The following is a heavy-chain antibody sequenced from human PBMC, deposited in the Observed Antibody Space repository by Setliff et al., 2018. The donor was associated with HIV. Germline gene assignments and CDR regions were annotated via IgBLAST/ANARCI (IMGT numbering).Heavy chain of an antibody. D-gene: IGHD2-21*01. Sequence: PSETLSLTCTVSGDSLSSSYWSWIRQTPGKGLEWIGYINSRGTTKYNPSLKSRVNISVDTSKNQFSLRLNSLTAADAAVYFCARQILWQQISYNWFDPWGQGILVTVSS. CDR2: INSRGTT. V-gene: IGHV4-4*09. J-gene: IGHJ5*02. CDR1: GDSLSSSY. CDR3: ARQILWQQISYNWFDP.